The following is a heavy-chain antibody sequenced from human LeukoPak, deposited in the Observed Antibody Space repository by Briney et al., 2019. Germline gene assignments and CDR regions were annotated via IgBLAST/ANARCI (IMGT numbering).Heavy chain of an antibody. J-gene: IGHJ4*02. CDR3: ARGVRFYNGYDFDY. Sequence: ASVKVSCKASGYTITEYYMHWVRQAPGQGLEWMGWIIPNIGGTKYAQKFQGRVTMTRDTSISTASLELSRLGSDDTAVYYCARGVRFYNGYDFDYWGQGTLVTVSS. V-gene: IGHV1-2*02. CDR1: GYTITEYY. CDR2: IIPNIGGT. D-gene: IGHD5-12*01.